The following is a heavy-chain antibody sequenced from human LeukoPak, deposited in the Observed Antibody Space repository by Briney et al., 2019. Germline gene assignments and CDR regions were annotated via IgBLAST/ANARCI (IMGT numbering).Heavy chain of an antibody. Sequence: GGSLRLSCAASGFTFSSYGMHWVRQAPGKGLEWVAVIWHDGSNKYYADSVKGRFTISRDNSKNTLYLQMNSLRAEDTAVYYCARDAGYGDYPTYYFDYWGQGTLVTVSS. CDR2: IWHDGSNK. J-gene: IGHJ4*02. CDR1: GFTFSSYG. D-gene: IGHD4-17*01. CDR3: ARDAGYGDYPTYYFDY. V-gene: IGHV3-33*01.